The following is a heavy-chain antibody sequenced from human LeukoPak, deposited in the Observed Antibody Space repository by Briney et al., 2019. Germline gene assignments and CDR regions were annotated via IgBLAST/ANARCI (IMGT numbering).Heavy chain of an antibody. J-gene: IGHJ4*02. CDR2: ITSSGGST. CDR3: VKKYASGSYPYDY. D-gene: IGHD3-10*01. Sequence: GGSLRLSCAASGFSFSRYNMNWVRQAPGKGLEYVSSITSSGGSTYYADSVKGRFTISRDNSKSTLYPQMSSLRAEDTAVYYCVKKYASGSYPYDYWGQGTLVTVSS. CDR1: GFSFSRYN. V-gene: IGHV3-64D*06.